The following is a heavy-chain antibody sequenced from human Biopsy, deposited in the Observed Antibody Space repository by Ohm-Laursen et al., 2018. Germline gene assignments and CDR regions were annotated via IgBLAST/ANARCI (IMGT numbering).Heavy chain of an antibody. CDR2: IIPTFDTP. CDR3: AGGAGKGDPYDH. Sequence: ASVKVSCKTSGGPFNSYVITWVRQAPGQGLEWMGRIIPTFDTPTYAPDFQGRVTFTADKSTGTATLDLRSLTSEDPAVYYCAGGAGKGDPYDHWGQGTLVTVSS. J-gene: IGHJ5*02. CDR1: GGPFNSYV. V-gene: IGHV1-69*06. D-gene: IGHD3-16*01.